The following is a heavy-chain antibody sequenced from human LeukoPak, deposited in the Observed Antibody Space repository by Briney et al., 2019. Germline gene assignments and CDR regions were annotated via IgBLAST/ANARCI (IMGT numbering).Heavy chain of an antibody. V-gene: IGHV3-74*01. J-gene: IGHJ5*02. Sequence: GGSLRLSCAASVFTFSSYSMHWVRQAPRKGMVWVSRINSDGSSTSYADSMKGRFTISKDNAKNTMYLQMNSLRGEDTAVYYCTRSDWFDHWGQGTLVTVSS. CDR3: TRSDWFDH. CDR1: VFTFSSYS. CDR2: INSDGSST.